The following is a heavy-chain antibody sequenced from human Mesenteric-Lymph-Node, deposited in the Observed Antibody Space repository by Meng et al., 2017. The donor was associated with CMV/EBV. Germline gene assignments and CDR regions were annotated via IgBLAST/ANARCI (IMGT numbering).Heavy chain of an antibody. CDR1: GFTFNTYT. J-gene: IGHJ4*02. Sequence: GGSLRLSCAASGFTFNTYTMHWVRQAPGKGPEWVAVISYDGSKSYYADSVKGRFTISSDHSKNTLYLQMNSLRAEDTALYYCAKSFQGIAARYFDYWGQGTLVTVSS. V-gene: IGHV3-30-3*02. D-gene: IGHD6-6*01. CDR3: AKSFQGIAARYFDY. CDR2: ISYDGSKS.